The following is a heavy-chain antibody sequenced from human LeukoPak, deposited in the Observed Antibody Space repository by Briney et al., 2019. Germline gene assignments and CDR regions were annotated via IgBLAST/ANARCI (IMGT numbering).Heavy chain of an antibody. CDR2: IIPIFGTA. CDR3: ASPVPAPRPRYSGSYYAFDI. CDR1: GGTFSSYA. V-gene: IGHV1-69*05. Sequence: ASVKVSCKASGGTFSSYAISWVRQAPGQGLEWMGGIIPIFGTANYAQKFQGRVTITTDESTSTAYMELSSLRSEDTAVYYCASPVPAPRPRYSGSYYAFDIRGQGTMVTVSS. J-gene: IGHJ3*02. D-gene: IGHD1-26*01.